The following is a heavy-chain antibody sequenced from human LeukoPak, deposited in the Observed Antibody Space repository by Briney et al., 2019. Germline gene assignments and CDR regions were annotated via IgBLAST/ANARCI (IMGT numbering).Heavy chain of an antibody. CDR1: GFTFGEYS. CDR2: INSDGSST. D-gene: IGHD2-21*02. J-gene: IGHJ5*02. V-gene: IGHV3-74*03. CDR3: ARSPNCGGDCS. Sequence: GGSLRLSCTASGFTFGEYSMSWVRQVPGKGLVWVSRINSDGSSTTYADSVKGRFTISRDNAKNTLYLQMNSLRAEDTAVYYCARSPNCGGDCSWGQGTLVTVSS.